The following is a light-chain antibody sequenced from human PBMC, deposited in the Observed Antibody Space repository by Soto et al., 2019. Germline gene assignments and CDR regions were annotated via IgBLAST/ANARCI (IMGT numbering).Light chain of an antibody. V-gene: IGKV1-39*01. Sequence: DIQMTQSPSSLSASLGDRVTITCRASQSINSFLNWYQHQPGKAPKVLIYAASNLQSGVPSRFNGNGSGTDFTLTITRLEPEDFAVYFCLQYGGLPRTFGQGTKVEIK. CDR2: AAS. CDR3: LQYGGLPRT. J-gene: IGKJ1*01. CDR1: QSINSF.